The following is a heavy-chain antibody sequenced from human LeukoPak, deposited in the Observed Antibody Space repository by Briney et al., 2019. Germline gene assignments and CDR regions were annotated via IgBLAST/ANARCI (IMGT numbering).Heavy chain of an antibody. J-gene: IGHJ5*02. V-gene: IGHV4-34*01. Sequence: SETLSLTCAVYRGSFSDYYWSWVRQPPGKGLEWIGEVSHSGSTTYSPSLMGRVTISVDTSKNQLSLRLRSVTAADTAVYYCARGLRGINEKRRYNRFDPWGQGTLVTVSS. CDR1: RGSFSDYY. CDR2: VSHSGST. D-gene: IGHD2-8*01. CDR3: ARGLRGINEKRRYNRFDP.